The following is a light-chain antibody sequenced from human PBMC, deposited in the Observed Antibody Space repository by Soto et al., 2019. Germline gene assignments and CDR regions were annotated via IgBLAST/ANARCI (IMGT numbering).Light chain of an antibody. CDR3: SSYTSSDTLV. Sequence: QSALTQPASVSGSPGQSITISCTGTSSDVGGYNYVSWYQHHPGKAPKLMIYEVNNRPSGVSDRFSGSKSGYTASLTISGLQAEDDGDYYCSSYTSSDTLVFGGGTQLTVL. V-gene: IGLV2-14*01. J-gene: IGLJ2*01. CDR2: EVN. CDR1: SSDVGGYNY.